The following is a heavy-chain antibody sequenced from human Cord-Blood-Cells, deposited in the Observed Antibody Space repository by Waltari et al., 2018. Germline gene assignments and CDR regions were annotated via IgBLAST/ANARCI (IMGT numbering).Heavy chain of an antibody. Sequence: VQLQESGPGLVKPSQTPPHTCTVSGGSISRGGYYWSWIRQPPGKGLEWIGYIYYSGSTYYNPSLKSRVTISVDTSKNQFSLKLSSVTAADTAVYYCATSRIAARRAFDIWGQGTMVTVSS. CDR3: ATSRIAARRAFDI. V-gene: IGHV4-31*03. J-gene: IGHJ3*02. CDR2: IYYSGST. CDR1: GGSISRGGYY. D-gene: IGHD6-6*01.